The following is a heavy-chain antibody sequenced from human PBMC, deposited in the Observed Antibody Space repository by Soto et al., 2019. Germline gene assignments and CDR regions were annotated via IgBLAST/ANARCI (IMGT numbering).Heavy chain of an antibody. Sequence: SETLSLTCAVYGESFSGYYWSWIRQPPGKGLEWIGEINHSGSTNYNPSLKSRVTISVDTSKNQFSLKLSSVTAADTAVYYCARGGYCSSNSCQLAHWFDPWGQGTLVTVSS. D-gene: IGHD2-2*01. V-gene: IGHV4-34*01. CDR2: INHSGST. CDR3: ARGGYCSSNSCQLAHWFDP. J-gene: IGHJ5*02. CDR1: GESFSGYY.